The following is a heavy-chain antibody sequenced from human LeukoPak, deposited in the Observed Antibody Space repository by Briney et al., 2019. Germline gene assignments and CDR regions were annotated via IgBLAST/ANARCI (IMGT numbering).Heavy chain of an antibody. CDR3: ARADGAVAAYYGIDV. CDR1: GASISSHH. V-gene: IGHV4-59*11. CDR2: IYYTGST. D-gene: IGHD6-19*01. Sequence: SETLSLTCTVSGASISSHHWTWIRQPPGKGLEWIGYIYYTGSTNYSPSLKSRVTISVDTSKNQFSLKLSSVTAAETAVYYCARADGAVAAYYGIDVWGQGTTVTVSS. J-gene: IGHJ6*02.